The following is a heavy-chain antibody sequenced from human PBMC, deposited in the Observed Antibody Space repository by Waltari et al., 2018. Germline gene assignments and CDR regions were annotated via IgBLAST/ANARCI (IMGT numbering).Heavy chain of an antibody. Sequence: EVQLVESGGGLVQPGGSLRLSCAASGFTFSSYAMGWVRQPPGKGLELVSAISGSGGSTYYADSVKGRFTISRDNSKNTLYLQMNSLRAEDTAVYYCAKDFKGSGYSSSWYGAFDIWGQGTMVTVSS. D-gene: IGHD6-13*01. CDR3: AKDFKGSGYSSSWYGAFDI. J-gene: IGHJ3*02. CDR1: GFTFSSYA. CDR2: ISGSGGST. V-gene: IGHV3-23*04.